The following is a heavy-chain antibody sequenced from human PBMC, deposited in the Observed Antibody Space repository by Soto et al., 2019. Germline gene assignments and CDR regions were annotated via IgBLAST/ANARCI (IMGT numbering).Heavy chain of an antibody. J-gene: IGHJ6*03. Sequence: SETLSLTCAVYGGSFSGYYWSWIRQPPGKGLEWIGEINHSGSTNYNPSLKSRVTISVDTSKNQFSLKLSSVTAADTAVYYCARRTYYDFWSGPYTHTPRYYYMDVWGKGTTVTVSS. CDR2: INHSGST. CDR1: GGSFSGYY. CDR3: ARRTYYDFWSGPYTHTPRYYYMDV. D-gene: IGHD3-3*01. V-gene: IGHV4-34*01.